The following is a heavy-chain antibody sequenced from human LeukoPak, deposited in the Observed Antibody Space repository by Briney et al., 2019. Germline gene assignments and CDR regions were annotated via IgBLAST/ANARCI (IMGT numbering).Heavy chain of an antibody. Sequence: GSLRLSCAASGFTFSSYAMSWVRQAPGKGLAWVSTISGGSGSTYCADSVKGRFTISRDNSKNTLYLQMNSLRAEDTAVYYCARGRRMLKWELPSTTFDYWGQGTLVTASS. CDR1: GFTFSSYA. J-gene: IGHJ4*02. CDR2: ISGGSGST. CDR3: ARGRRMLKWELPSTTFDY. V-gene: IGHV3-23*01. D-gene: IGHD1-26*01.